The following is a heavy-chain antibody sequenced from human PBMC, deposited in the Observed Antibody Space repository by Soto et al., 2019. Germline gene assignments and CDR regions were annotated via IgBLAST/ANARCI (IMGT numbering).Heavy chain of an antibody. D-gene: IGHD3-22*01. CDR1: GYTFPNYG. CDR2: ISAYNGNT. Sequence: GASVTVSCQASGYTFPNYGISWLRQAPGQGLEWMGWISAYNGNTNYAQKLQGRVTMTTDTSTSTAYMELRSLRSDDTAVYYCARLLPWNCYGSSGDDAFDIWGQGTMVTVSS. J-gene: IGHJ3*02. CDR3: ARLLPWNCYGSSGDDAFDI. V-gene: IGHV1-18*04.